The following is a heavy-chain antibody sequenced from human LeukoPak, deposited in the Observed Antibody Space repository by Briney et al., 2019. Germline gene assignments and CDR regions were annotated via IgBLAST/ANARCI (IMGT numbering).Heavy chain of an antibody. CDR2: INAGNGNT. V-gene: IGHV1-3*01. D-gene: IGHD3-16*01. Sequence: ASVKVSCKASGYTFTSYAMHWVRQAPGQRLEWMGWINAGNGNTKYSQKFQGRVTITRDTSASTAYMELSSLRSEDTAVYYCVRQGYPDNNGYSHFQHWGQGTLVTVSS. CDR1: GYTFTSYA. J-gene: IGHJ1*01. CDR3: VRQGYPDNNGYSHFQH.